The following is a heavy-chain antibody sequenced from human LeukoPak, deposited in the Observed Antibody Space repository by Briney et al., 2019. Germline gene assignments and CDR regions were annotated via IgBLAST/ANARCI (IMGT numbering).Heavy chain of an antibody. CDR1: GYTFTSYH. D-gene: IGHD2/OR15-2a*01. Sequence: GASVTVSCKASGYTFTSYHMHWVRQAPGQGLEWIGIIMAGGDTLYAQKFQGRVTVTRDTSTSAVYMDMNSLRSEDTAIYYCAREGPNIYYFDNWGQGTLVTVSS. V-gene: IGHV1-46*01. J-gene: IGHJ4*02. CDR3: AREGPNIYYFDN. CDR2: IMAGGDT.